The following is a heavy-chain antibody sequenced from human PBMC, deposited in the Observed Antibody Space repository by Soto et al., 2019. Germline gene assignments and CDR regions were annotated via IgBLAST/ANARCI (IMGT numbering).Heavy chain of an antibody. CDR2: IKQDGREK. CDR1: GFTFSNSW. D-gene: IGHD3-10*01. Sequence: PGGSLRLSCVVSGFTFSNSWMSWVRQAPGTGLEWVANIKQDGREKYYVDSVKGRFTISRDNAKNSLYLQMNSLRGEDTAVYYCARDTSKGIDYWCQGTLVTVSS. CDR3: ARDTSKGIDY. V-gene: IGHV3-7*01. J-gene: IGHJ4*02.